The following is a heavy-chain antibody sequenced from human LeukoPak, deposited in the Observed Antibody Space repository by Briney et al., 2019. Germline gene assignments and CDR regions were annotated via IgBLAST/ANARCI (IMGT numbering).Heavy chain of an antibody. Sequence: SETLSLTCTVSGGSISSSSYYWGWIRQPPGKGLEWIGSIYYSGSTYYNPSLKSRVTISVDTSKNQFSLKLSSVTAADTAVYYCARYSDDYNNWFDPWGQGTLVTVSS. V-gene: IGHV4-39*07. CDR2: IYYSGST. CDR1: GGSISSSSYY. D-gene: IGHD5-24*01. J-gene: IGHJ5*02. CDR3: ARYSDDYNNWFDP.